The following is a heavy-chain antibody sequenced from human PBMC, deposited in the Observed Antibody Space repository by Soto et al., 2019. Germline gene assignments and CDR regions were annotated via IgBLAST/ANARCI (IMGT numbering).Heavy chain of an antibody. CDR2: IYYSGIT. Sequence: SETLSLTCTVSGGSISSSSYYWVWIRQPPGKGLEWIGSIYYSGITYYNPSLKSRVTISVDTSKNQFSLKLSSVPAAETVVYFCARLGSGWYAHYFDYWGQGTLVTVSS. D-gene: IGHD6-13*01. J-gene: IGHJ4*02. V-gene: IGHV4-39*01. CDR3: ARLGSGWYAHYFDY. CDR1: GGSISSSSYY.